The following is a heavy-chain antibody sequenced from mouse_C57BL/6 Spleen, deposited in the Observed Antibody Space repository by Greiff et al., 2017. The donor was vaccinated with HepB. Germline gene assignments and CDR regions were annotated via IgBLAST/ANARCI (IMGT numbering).Heavy chain of an antibody. CDR3: ARDEWYYGWYFDV. CDR2: ISDGGSYT. Sequence: DVQLVESGGGLVKPGGSLKLSCAASGFTFSSYAMSWVRQTPEKRLEWVATISDGGSYTYYPDNVKGRFTISRDNAKNNLYLQMSHLKSEDTAMYYCARDEWYYGWYFDVWGTGTTVTVAS. CDR1: GFTFSSYA. J-gene: IGHJ1*03. V-gene: IGHV5-4*01. D-gene: IGHD1-1*01.